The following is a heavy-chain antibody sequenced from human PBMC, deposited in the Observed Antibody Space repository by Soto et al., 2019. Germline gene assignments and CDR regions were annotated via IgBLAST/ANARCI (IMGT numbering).Heavy chain of an antibody. D-gene: IGHD3-9*01. Sequence: GASVKVSCKVSGGTFSSYAISWVRQAPGQGLEWMGGIIPIFGTANYAQKFQGRVTITADESTSTAYMELSSLRSEDTAVYYCARADTYYDILTGFDYWGQGTLVTVSS. V-gene: IGHV1-69*13. CDR3: ARADTYYDILTGFDY. J-gene: IGHJ4*02. CDR2: IIPIFGTA. CDR1: GGTFSSYA.